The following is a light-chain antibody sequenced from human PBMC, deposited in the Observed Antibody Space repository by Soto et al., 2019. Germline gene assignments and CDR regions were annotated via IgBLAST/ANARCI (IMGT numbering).Light chain of an antibody. CDR3: QQSHNTPRT. J-gene: IGKJ1*01. CDR2: SAS. V-gene: IGKV1-39*01. Sequence: DIRMTQSPSSLSASVGDRVTITCRASQSVSNLLNWYQQKPGKAPKLLIYSASSLQSGVPSRFSGSGSGTDFTLTISSLQPEDFATYYCQQSHNTPRTFGQGTKVEIK. CDR1: QSVSNL.